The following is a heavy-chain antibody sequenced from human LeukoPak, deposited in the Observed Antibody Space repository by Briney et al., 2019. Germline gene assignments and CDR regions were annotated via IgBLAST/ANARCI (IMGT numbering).Heavy chain of an antibody. CDR2: IKQDGSEK. J-gene: IGHJ4*02. V-gene: IGHV3-7*01. Sequence: GGSLRLSCAASGFTFSSYAMSWVRQAPGKGLEWVANIKQDGSEKYYVDSVKGRFTISRDNAKNSLYLQMNSLRAEGTAVYYCARGSVLWFGALGYWGQGTLVTVSS. CDR1: GFTFSSYA. CDR3: ARGSVLWFGALGY. D-gene: IGHD3-10*01.